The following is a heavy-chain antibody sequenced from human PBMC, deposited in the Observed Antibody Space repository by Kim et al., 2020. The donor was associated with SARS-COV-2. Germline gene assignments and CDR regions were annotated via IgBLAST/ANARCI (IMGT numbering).Heavy chain of an antibody. CDR2: IWYDGREK. D-gene: IGHD3-10*01. Sequence: GGSLRLSCAASGYTFSNYAMHWVRQAPGKGLEWVAVIWYDGREKYYVDSVKGRFTISKDNSKNTLYLQMNSLRADDTAIYYCARMYYGILDYWGQGTLVTVSS. CDR3: ARMYYGILDY. CDR1: GYTFSNYA. V-gene: IGHV3-33*01. J-gene: IGHJ4*02.